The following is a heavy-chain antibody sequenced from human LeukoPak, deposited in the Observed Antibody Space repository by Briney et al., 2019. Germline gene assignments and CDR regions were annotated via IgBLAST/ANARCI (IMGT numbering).Heavy chain of an antibody. Sequence: SSSNYYWGWIRQPPGKGLEWVSYISSSSSTIYYADSVKGRFTISRDNAKNSLYLQMNSLRAEDTAVYYCARETRGVIIYCYYYMDVWGKGTTVTVSS. V-gene: IGHV3-11*04. D-gene: IGHD3-10*01. CDR2: ISSSSSTI. J-gene: IGHJ6*03. CDR1: SSSNYY. CDR3: ARETRGVIIYCYYYMDV.